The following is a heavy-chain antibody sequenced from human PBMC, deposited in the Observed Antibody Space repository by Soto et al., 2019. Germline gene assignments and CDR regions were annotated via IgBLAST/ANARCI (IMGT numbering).Heavy chain of an antibody. Sequence: GGSLRLSCAASGFTFSSYSMNWVRQAPGKGLEWVLYISSSSSTIYYADSVKGRFTISRDNAKNSLYLQMNSLRAEDTAVYYCARSYYDILTGYYHDAFDIWGQGTMVTVSS. CDR2: ISSSSSTI. CDR1: GFTFSSYS. D-gene: IGHD3-9*01. CDR3: ARSYYDILTGYYHDAFDI. J-gene: IGHJ3*02. V-gene: IGHV3-48*01.